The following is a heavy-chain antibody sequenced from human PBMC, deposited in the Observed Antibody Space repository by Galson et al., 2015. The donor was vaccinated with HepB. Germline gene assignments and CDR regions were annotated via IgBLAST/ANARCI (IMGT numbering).Heavy chain of an antibody. V-gene: IGHV3-48*02. CDR1: GFTFNDYS. CDR2: ISSASLTT. D-gene: IGHD6-13*01. CDR3: VRDSSSSRPNAGGNWYFDL. J-gene: IGHJ2*01. Sequence: SLRLSCAASGFTFNDYSMNWVRQAPGKGLEWISYISSASLTTYYSASVKGRFTISRANADNSLFLHMDSLRDEDTAIYYCVRDSSSSRPNAGGNWYFDLWGRGTLVTVSS.